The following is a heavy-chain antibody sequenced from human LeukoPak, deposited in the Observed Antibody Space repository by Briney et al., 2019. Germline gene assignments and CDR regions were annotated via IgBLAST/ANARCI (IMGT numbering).Heavy chain of an antibody. J-gene: IGHJ4*02. CDR3: ARENIEQWPAFDY. Sequence: ASVKVPCKASGYTLTGYYMHWVRQAPGQGPEWMGWINGNSGGTKYAQKFEGRVTMTSDTSTSTVQMDLGTLRSDDTAVYYCARENIEQWPAFDYWGQGTPVTVSS. V-gene: IGHV1-2*02. CDR2: INGNSGGT. CDR1: GYTLTGYY. D-gene: IGHD1/OR15-1a*01.